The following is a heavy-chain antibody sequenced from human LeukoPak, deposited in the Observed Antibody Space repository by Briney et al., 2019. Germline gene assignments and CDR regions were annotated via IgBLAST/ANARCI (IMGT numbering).Heavy chain of an antibody. V-gene: IGHV1-69*13. CDR3: ARSQSYYYDSSGGSEYFQH. CDR1: GGTFSSYA. D-gene: IGHD3-22*01. CDR2: IIPIFGTA. J-gene: IGHJ1*01. Sequence: ASVKVSCKASGGTFSSYAISWVRQAPGQGLEWMGGIIPIFGTANYAQKFQGRVTITADESTSTAYMELSSLRSEDTAVYYWARSQSYYYDSSGGSEYFQHWGQGTLVTVSS.